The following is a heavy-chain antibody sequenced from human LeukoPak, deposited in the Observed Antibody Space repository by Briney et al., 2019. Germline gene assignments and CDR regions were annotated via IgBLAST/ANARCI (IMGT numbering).Heavy chain of an antibody. CDR1: GYTFTSYD. CDR3: ARRSDDYDSSAYYH. J-gene: IGHJ4*02. Sequence: GASVKVSCKTSGYTFTSYDLNWVRQAIGQGLEWMGWVNPNSGNTGYAQKFQGRVTMTMDPSISTAYMELSSLRSEDTAVYYCARRSDDYDSSAYYHWGQGTLVTVSS. V-gene: IGHV1-8*01. D-gene: IGHD3-22*01. CDR2: VNPNSGNT.